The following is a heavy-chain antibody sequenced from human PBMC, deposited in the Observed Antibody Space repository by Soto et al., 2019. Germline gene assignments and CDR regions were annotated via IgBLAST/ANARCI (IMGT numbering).Heavy chain of an antibody. CDR2: ISSNGVGT. J-gene: IGHJ6*03. CDR1: GFNLSGYA. V-gene: IGHV3-64*01. D-gene: IGHD6-6*01. Sequence: PGGSMILSCAASGFNLSGYAMDWVRQAPGKGLEYVSGISSNGVGTYYANSVQGRFTISRDNSKSTVYLQMGSLRPEDMAVYYCARRARPDFYYMDVWGKGTTVTVSS. CDR3: ARRARPDFYYMDV.